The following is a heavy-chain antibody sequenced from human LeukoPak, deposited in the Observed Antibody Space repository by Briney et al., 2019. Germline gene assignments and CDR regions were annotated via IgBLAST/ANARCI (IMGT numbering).Heavy chain of an antibody. CDR2: MNPNSGNT. D-gene: IGHD2-2*01. CDR3: ARFGVSCSSTSCHPSVY. CDR1: GYTFTSYD. V-gene: IGHV1-8*01. Sequence: ASVKVSCKASGYTFTSYDINWVRQATGQGLEWMGWMNPNSGNTGYAQKFQGRVTMTRNTSISTAYMGLSSLRSEDTAVYYCARFGVSCSSTSCHPSVYWGQGTLVTVSS. J-gene: IGHJ4*02.